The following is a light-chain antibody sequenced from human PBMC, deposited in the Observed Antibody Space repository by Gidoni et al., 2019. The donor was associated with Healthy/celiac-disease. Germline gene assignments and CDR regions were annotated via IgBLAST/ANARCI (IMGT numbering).Light chain of an antibody. J-gene: IGKJ1*01. V-gene: IGKV3-20*01. CDR3: QQYGSSPGT. CDR2: GAS. CDR1: QSVSSSY. Sequence: EIVLTQSPGTRSLSPGERATLSCRASQSVSSSYLAWYQQKPGQAPRLLLYGASSRATGIPDRFSGSGSGTDCNLTISRLEPEDFAVYYCQQYGSSPGTFGQGTKVEIK.